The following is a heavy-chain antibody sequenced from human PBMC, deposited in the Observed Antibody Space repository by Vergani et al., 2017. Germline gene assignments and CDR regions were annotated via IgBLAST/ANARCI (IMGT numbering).Heavy chain of an antibody. J-gene: IGHJ2*01. CDR1: GYTFTGYY. CDR2: INPNSGGT. V-gene: IGHV1-2*02. D-gene: IGHD3-22*01. Sequence: QVQLVQSGAEVKKPGASVKVSCKASGYTFTGYYMHWVRQAPGQGLEWMGWINPNSGGTNYAQKFQGRVTMTRDTSTSTVYMELSSLRSEDTAVYYCARGGNRFLDSSGYYWYFDLWGRGTLVTVSS. CDR3: ARGGNRFLDSSGYYWYFDL.